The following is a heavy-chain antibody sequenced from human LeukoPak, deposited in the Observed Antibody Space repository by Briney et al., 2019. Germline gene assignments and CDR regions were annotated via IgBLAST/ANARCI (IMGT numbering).Heavy chain of an antibody. Sequence: ASVKVSCKASGYTFTSYDINWVRQATGQGLEWMGWMNPNSGNTGYAQKFQGRVTITRNTSISTAYMELSSLRSEDTAVYYCVRGSRRRYCNSTSCCYYFDYWGKGTLVTVSS. CDR1: GYTFTSYD. D-gene: IGHD2-2*01. CDR2: MNPNSGNT. CDR3: VRGSRRRYCNSTSCCYYFDY. J-gene: IGHJ4*02. V-gene: IGHV1-8*03.